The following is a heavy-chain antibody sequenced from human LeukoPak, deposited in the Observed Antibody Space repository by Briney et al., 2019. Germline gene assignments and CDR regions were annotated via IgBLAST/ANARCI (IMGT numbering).Heavy chain of an antibody. CDR2: IRSSSSYI. J-gene: IGHJ6*02. Sequence: GGSLRLSCGASGFTFSSYSMNWVRQAPGKGLEWVSSIRSSSSYIYYADSVKGRFTISRDNAKNSLYLQMNSLRAEDTAVYYCARVGWEGLVTAYYYYYGMDVWGQGTTVTVSS. D-gene: IGHD1-26*01. V-gene: IGHV3-21*01. CDR1: GFTFSSYS. CDR3: ARVGWEGLVTAYYYYYGMDV.